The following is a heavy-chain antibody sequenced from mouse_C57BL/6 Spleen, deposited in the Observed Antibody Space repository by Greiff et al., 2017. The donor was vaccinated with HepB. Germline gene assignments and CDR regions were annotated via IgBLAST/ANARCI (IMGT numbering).Heavy chain of an antibody. V-gene: IGHV3-6*01. CDR3: ARASLYYSNYGAMDY. CDR2: ISYDGSN. D-gene: IGHD2-5*01. J-gene: IGHJ4*01. Sequence: DVKLQESGPGLVKPSQSLSLTCSVTGYSITSGYYWNWIRQFPGNKLEWMGYISYDGSNNYNPSLKNRISITRDTSKNQFFLKLNSVTTEDTATYYCARASLYYSNYGAMDYWGQGTSVTVSS. CDR1: GYSITSGYY.